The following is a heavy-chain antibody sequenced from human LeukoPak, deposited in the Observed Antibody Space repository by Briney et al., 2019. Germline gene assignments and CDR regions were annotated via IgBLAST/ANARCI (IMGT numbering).Heavy chain of an antibody. D-gene: IGHD3-22*01. Sequence: GGSLRLSCAASGFTFDNYGMSWVRQAPGKGLEWVSGINWNGGSTGYADSVKGRFTISRDNAKNSLYLQMNSLRAEDTALYYCARIDTYFYDSSGYYSAFDIWGQGTIVTVSS. CDR3: ARIDTYFYDSSGYYSAFDI. CDR1: GFTFDNYG. V-gene: IGHV3-20*04. CDR2: INWNGGST. J-gene: IGHJ3*02.